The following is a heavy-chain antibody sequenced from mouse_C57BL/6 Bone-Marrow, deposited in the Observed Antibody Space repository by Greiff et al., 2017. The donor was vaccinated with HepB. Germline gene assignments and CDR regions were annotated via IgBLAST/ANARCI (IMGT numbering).Heavy chain of an antibody. V-gene: IGHV1-81*01. CDR2: IYPRSGNT. CDR1: GYTFTSYG. J-gene: IGHJ4*01. Sequence: QVQLQQSGAELARPGASVKLSCKASGYTFTSYGISWVKQRTGQGPEWIGEIYPRSGNTYYNEKFKGKATLTADKSSSTAYMELRSLTSEDSAVYFCARSGSSGGAMDYWGQGTSVTVSS. CDR3: ARSGSSGGAMDY. D-gene: IGHD3-2*02.